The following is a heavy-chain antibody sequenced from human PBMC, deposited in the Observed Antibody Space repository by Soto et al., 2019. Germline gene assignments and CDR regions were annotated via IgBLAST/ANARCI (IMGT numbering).Heavy chain of an antibody. CDR3: AKGGEAARPFYYYYYYMDV. CDR2: ISGSGGST. J-gene: IGHJ6*03. V-gene: IGHV3-23*01. Sequence: EVQLLESGGGLVQPGGSLRLYCAASGFTFSSYAMSWVRQAPGKGLEWVSAISGSGGSTYYADSVKGRFTISRDNSKNTLYLQMNSLRAEDTAVYYCAKGGEAARPFYYYYYYMDVWGKGTTVTVSS. D-gene: IGHD6-6*01. CDR1: GFTFSSYA.